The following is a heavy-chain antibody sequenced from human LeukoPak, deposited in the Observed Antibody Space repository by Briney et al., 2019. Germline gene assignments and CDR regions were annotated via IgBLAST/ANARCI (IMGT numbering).Heavy chain of an antibody. D-gene: IGHD1-26*01. V-gene: IGHV3-48*04. J-gene: IGHJ4*02. CDR3: AKGLSESIYDALDS. CDR2: ITSGSTTL. CDR1: GFSFDSYA. Sequence: GGSLRLSCTASGFSFDSYAMGWVRQAPGKGLEWISSITSGSTTLYYGDSVRGRFTVSRDSSKNTLYLQMNSLRADDTAVYYCAKGLSESIYDALDSWGQGTLVAVSS.